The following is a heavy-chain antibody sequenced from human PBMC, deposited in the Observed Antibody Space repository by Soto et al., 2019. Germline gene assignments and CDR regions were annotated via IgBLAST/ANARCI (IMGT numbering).Heavy chain of an antibody. CDR1: GFTFKNFA. CDR3: SREVDSSGTSYYYYYYGMDV. V-gene: IGHV3-30-3*01. D-gene: IGHD3-22*01. CDR2: ISYDGTNK. Sequence: PGGSLRLSCAASGFTFKNFALTWVRQAPGKGLEWVTVISYDGTNKYYAEFVKGRFTISMDSSKDTMYLQMNSLRVEDTAVYYCSREVDSSGTSYYYYYYGMDVWGQGTTVTVSS. J-gene: IGHJ6*02.